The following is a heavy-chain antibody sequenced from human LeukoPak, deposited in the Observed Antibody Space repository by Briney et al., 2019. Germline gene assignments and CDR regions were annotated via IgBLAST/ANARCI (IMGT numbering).Heavy chain of an antibody. CDR1: GFTFSSNG. V-gene: IGHV3-23*01. Sequence: GGSLRLSCAASGFTFSSNGMSWVRQAPGKGLEWASGISGRDGSTYSANSVKGRFTISRDNAKNSLFLQMNSLRAEDTAVYYCARDNGWSADFWGQGTLVTVSS. J-gene: IGHJ4*02. CDR3: ARDNGWSADF. D-gene: IGHD2-15*01. CDR2: ISGRDGST.